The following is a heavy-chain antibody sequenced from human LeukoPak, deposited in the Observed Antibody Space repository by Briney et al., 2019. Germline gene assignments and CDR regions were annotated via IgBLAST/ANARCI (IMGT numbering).Heavy chain of an antibody. J-gene: IGHJ4*02. CDR1: GGSFSGYY. D-gene: IGHD6-19*01. Sequence: SETLSLTCAVYGGSFSGYYWSWIRRPPGKGLEWIGEINHSGSTNYNPSLKSRVIISVDTSKNQFSLKLSSVTAADTAVYYCAREQAVAGTSHWGQGTLVTVSS. V-gene: IGHV4-34*01. CDR3: AREQAVAGTSH. CDR2: INHSGST.